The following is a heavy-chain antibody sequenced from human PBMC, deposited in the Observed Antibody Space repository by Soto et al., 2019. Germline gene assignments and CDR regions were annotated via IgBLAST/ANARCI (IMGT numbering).Heavy chain of an antibody. CDR2: ISYDGSNK. J-gene: IGHJ4*02. Sequence: QVQLVESGGGVVQPGRSLRLSCAASGFTFSSYAMHWVRQAPGKGLEWVAVISYDGSNKYYADSVKGRFTISRDNSKNTLYLQMNSLRAEDTAMYYCARGLRDMITFGGPFDYWGQGTLVTVSS. D-gene: IGHD3-16*01. CDR3: ARGLRDMITFGGPFDY. V-gene: IGHV3-30-3*01. CDR1: GFTFSSYA.